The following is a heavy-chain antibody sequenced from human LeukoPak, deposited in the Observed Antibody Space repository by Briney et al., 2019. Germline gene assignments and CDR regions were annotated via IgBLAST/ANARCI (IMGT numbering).Heavy chain of an antibody. J-gene: IGHJ5*02. Sequence: PGGSLRLSCAASGFTFSTFGMHWVRQAPGKGLQWVAVISYDGSNKYYADSVKGRFTISRDNSKNTLYLQMNSLRAEDTAVYYCAKDRFLDIAAASGFDPWGQGTLVTVSS. V-gene: IGHV3-30*18. D-gene: IGHD6-13*01. CDR2: ISYDGSNK. CDR3: AKDRFLDIAAASGFDP. CDR1: GFTFSTFG.